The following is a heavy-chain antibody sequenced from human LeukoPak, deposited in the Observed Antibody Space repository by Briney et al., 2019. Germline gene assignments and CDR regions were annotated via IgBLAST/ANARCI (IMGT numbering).Heavy chain of an antibody. CDR2: IYHRGST. V-gene: IGHV4-38-2*02. CDR3: ARVLTTVVTPPNYYYYMDV. CDR1: GYSISSGYY. J-gene: IGHJ6*03. Sequence: SETLSLTCTVSGYSISSGYYWGWIRQPPGKGLEWIGSIYHRGSTYYNPSLKSRVTISVDTSKNQFSLKLSSVTAADTAVYYCARVLTTVVTPPNYYYYMDVWGKGTTVTVSS. D-gene: IGHD4-23*01.